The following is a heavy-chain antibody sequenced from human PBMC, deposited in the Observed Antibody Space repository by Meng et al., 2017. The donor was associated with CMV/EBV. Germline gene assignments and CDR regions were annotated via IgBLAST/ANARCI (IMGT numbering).Heavy chain of an antibody. CDR2: IYYSGST. V-gene: IGHV4-39*07. CDR3: ARVSVSYGYRLGY. Sequence: QLQLQQSGPGLVKPSEHLPLTCTVSGGSISSSSYYWGWIRQPPGKGLEWIGSIYYSGSTYYNPSLKSRVTISVDTSKNQFSLKLSSVTAADTAVYYCARVSVSYGYRLGYWGQGTLVTVSS. J-gene: IGHJ4*02. CDR1: GGSISSSSYY. D-gene: IGHD3-16*02.